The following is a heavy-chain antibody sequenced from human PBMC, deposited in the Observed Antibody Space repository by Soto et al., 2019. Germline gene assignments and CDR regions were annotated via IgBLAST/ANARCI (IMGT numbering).Heavy chain of an antibody. D-gene: IGHD2-15*01. V-gene: IGHV4-39*01. CDR3: GKVLVGATGHTDSDS. CDR1: GGSIYRSGYY. Sequence: SETLSLTCTVSGGSIYRSGYYWGWIRQPPGRGLEWIGNIDYNGVTYSNPSLKSRVTISRDTSKNQFSLKLTSVTAADTALYYCGKVLVGATGHTDSDSWGPGTLVTVSS. J-gene: IGHJ4*02. CDR2: IDYNGVT.